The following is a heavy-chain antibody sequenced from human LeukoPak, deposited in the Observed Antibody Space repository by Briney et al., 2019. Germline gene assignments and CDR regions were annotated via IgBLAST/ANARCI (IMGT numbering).Heavy chain of an antibody. CDR1: GGSVSSYY. CDR3: ARGGSSGWFSSMGY. V-gene: IGHV4-59*02. D-gene: IGHD6-19*01. Sequence: SETLSLTCTVSGGSVSSYYWSWIRQPPGKGLEWIGYIYYSGSTNYNPSLKSRVTISVDTSKNQFSLKLSSVTAADTAVYYCARGGSSGWFSSMGYWGQGTLVTVSS. J-gene: IGHJ4*02. CDR2: IYYSGST.